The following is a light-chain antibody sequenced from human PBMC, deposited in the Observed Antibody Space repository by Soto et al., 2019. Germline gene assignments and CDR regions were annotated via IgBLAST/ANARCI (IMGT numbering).Light chain of an antibody. V-gene: IGKV3D-15*01. Sequence: EIVMTQSPAALSMSPGERATLFCRASESIGSKLAWYQQKPGQAPRLLIYGASTRATGIPARFSGSGSGTDFTLTNTSLQSEDFAVYYCQQYHDWPLFGPGTKMDIK. CDR1: ESIGSK. J-gene: IGKJ3*01. CDR2: GAS. CDR3: QQYHDWPL.